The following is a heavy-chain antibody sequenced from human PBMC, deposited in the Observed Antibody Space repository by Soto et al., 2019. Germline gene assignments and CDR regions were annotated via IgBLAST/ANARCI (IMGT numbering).Heavy chain of an antibody. V-gene: IGHV1-69*06. CDR1: GGTFSSYA. J-gene: IGHJ6*02. CDR2: IIPIFGPA. Sequence: QVQLVQSGAEVKKPGSSVKVSCKASGGTFSSYAISWVRQAPGQGLEWMGGIIPIFGPANYAQKFQGRVTITADKSTSTAYMELSSLRSEDTAVYYCARDCSSTSCYTTHYYYYGMDVWGQGTTGNVSS. D-gene: IGHD2-2*02. CDR3: ARDCSSTSCYTTHYYYYGMDV.